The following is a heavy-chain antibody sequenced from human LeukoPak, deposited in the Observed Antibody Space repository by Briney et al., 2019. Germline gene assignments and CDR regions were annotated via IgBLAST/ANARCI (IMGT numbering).Heavy chain of an antibody. Sequence: GGSLRLSCAASGFTFSSYAMSWVRQAPGKGLEWVSAISGSGGSTYYADSVKGRFTISRDNSKNTLYLQMNSLRAEDTAVYYCAKVSASSWSRTSNFDYWGQGTLVTVSS. CDR3: AKVSASSWSRTSNFDY. J-gene: IGHJ4*02. CDR2: ISGSGGST. V-gene: IGHV3-23*01. CDR1: GFTFSSYA. D-gene: IGHD6-13*01.